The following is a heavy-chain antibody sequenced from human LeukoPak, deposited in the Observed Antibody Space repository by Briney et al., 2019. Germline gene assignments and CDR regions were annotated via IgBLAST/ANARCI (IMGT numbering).Heavy chain of an antibody. Sequence: PSETLSLTCTVSGGSISSYYWSWIRQPPGKGLEWIGEINHSGSTNYNPSLKSRVTISVDTSKNQFSLKLSSVTAADTAVYYCARGNRDIYDFWSGYYKTKPNWFDPWGQGTLVTVSS. CDR1: GGSISSYY. CDR3: ARGNRDIYDFWSGYYKTKPNWFDP. J-gene: IGHJ5*02. CDR2: INHSGST. D-gene: IGHD3-3*01. V-gene: IGHV4-34*01.